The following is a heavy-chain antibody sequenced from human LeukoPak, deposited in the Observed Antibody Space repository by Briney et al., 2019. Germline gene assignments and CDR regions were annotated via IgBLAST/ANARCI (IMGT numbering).Heavy chain of an antibody. D-gene: IGHD6-13*01. CDR1: GGSFSGYY. V-gene: IGHV4-34*01. CDR3: ARVGNSSSWYYFDY. CDR2: INHSGST. Sequence: SETLSLTCAVYGGSFSGYYWSWIRHPPGKGLEGIGEINHSGSTNYNQSLKSRVTISVDTSKNQVSLKLSSVTAADTAVYYCARVGNSSSWYYFDYWGQGTLVTDSS. J-gene: IGHJ4*02.